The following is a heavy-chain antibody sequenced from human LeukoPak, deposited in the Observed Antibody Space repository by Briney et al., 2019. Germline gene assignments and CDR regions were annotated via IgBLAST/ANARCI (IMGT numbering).Heavy chain of an antibody. CDR1: GFTFSSYW. V-gene: IGHV3-7*01. J-gene: IGHJ4*02. Sequence: GGSLRLSCAASGFTFSSYWMSWVRQALGKGLEWVANIKGDGSAKYYVDSVKGRFTITRDNAKSSLFLQMNSLRAEDTAVYYCARLVLSRTWFDDFWGQGTPVTVSS. D-gene: IGHD6-13*01. CDR2: IKGDGSAK. CDR3: ARLVLSRTWFDDF.